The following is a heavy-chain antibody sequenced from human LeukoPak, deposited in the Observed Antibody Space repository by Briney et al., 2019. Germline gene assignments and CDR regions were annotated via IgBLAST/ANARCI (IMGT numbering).Heavy chain of an antibody. J-gene: IGHJ4*02. CDR1: GFTFSSYW. V-gene: IGHV3-7*01. Sequence: GGSLRLSCAASGFTFSSYWMSWVRQAPGKGLEWVANINQDGSEKYYVDSVKGRFTISRDSAKNSLYLQMNSLRAEDTAVYYCARDRLPEPYFDYWGQGTLVTVSS. D-gene: IGHD1-14*01. CDR2: INQDGSEK. CDR3: ARDRLPEPYFDY.